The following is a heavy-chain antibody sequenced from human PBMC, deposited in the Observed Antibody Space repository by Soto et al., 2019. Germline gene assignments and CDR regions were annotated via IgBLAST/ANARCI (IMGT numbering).Heavy chain of an antibody. CDR3: ARDRLDYGVKPSLDY. V-gene: IGHV3-33*01. D-gene: IGHD4-17*01. CDR2: IWYDGSNK. J-gene: IGHJ4*02. CDR1: GFTFGSYG. Sequence: GGSLRLSCAASGFTFGSYGIHWVRQAPGKGLEWVAVIWYDGSNKYYADSVKGRFTISRDNSKNTLYLQMNSLRAEDTAVYYCARDRLDYGVKPSLDYWGQGTLVTVSS.